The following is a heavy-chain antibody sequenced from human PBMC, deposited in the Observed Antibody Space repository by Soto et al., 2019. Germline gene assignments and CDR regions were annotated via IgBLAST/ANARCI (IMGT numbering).Heavy chain of an antibody. V-gene: IGHV1-69*13. Sequence: ASVKVSCKASGGTFSSYAISWVRQAPGQGLEWMGGIIPIFGTANYAQKFQGRVTITADESTSTAYMELSSLRSEDTAVYYCARDHGYSYGKTLDYWGQGTLVTSPQ. CDR1: GGTFSSYA. J-gene: IGHJ4*02. CDR3: ARDHGYSYGKTLDY. D-gene: IGHD5-18*01. CDR2: IIPIFGTA.